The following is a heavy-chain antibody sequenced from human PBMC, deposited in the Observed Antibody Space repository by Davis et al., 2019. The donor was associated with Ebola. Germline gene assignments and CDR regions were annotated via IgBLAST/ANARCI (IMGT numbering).Heavy chain of an antibody. V-gene: IGHV4-39*07. J-gene: IGHJ6*02. Sequence: PSETLSLTCTVSGGSISSSSYYWGWIRQPPGKGLEWIGSIYYSGSTYYNPSLKSRVTISVDTSKNQFSLKLSSVTAADTAVYYCARVEYSYGYYYYYGMDVWGQGTTVTVSS. CDR3: ARVEYSYGYYYYYGMDV. CDR2: IYYSGST. D-gene: IGHD5-18*01. CDR1: GGSISSSSYY.